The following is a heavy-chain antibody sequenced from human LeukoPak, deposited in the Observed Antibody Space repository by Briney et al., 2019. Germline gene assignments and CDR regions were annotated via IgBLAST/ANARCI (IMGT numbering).Heavy chain of an antibody. CDR2: INPNSGGT. CDR1: GYTFTGYY. D-gene: IGHD4-17*01. CDR3: ARAPTNYGDYSDY. V-gene: IGHV1-2*02. J-gene: IGHJ4*02. Sequence: GASVKVSCKASGYTFTGYYMHWVRQAPGQGLEWMGWINPNSGGTNYAQKFQGRVTMTRDTSISTAYMELSRLRSDDTAVYYCARAPTNYGDYSDYWGQGTLVTVSS.